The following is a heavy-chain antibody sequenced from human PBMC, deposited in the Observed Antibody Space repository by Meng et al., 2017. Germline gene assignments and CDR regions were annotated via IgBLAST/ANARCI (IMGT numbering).Heavy chain of an antibody. CDR3: ARGGGYYSY. Sequence: EGPLVGTGGGLHLPGGSLRLSCPASGFSVSGNYRSWVRQAPGKGLEWVSVIYSGGSKYYADSVKGRFTISRDNSKNTLYLQMNSRRAEDTAVYYCARGGGYYSYWGQGTLVTVSS. D-gene: IGHD1-26*01. CDR1: GFSVSGNY. J-gene: IGHJ4*02. V-gene: IGHV3-53*02. CDR2: IYSGGSK.